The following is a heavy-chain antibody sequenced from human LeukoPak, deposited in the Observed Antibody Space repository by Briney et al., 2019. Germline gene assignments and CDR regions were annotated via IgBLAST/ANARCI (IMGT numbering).Heavy chain of an antibody. CDR3: VTSLVVVVAATNDY. CDR2: ISYDGSNK. V-gene: IGHV3-30-3*01. CDR1: GFTFSSYA. D-gene: IGHD2-15*01. Sequence: PGRSLRLSCAASGFTFSSYAMHWVRQAPGKGLEWVAVISYDGSNKYYADSVKGRFTISRDNSKNTLYLQMNSLRAEDTAVYYCVTSLVVVVAATNDYWGQGTLVTVSS. J-gene: IGHJ4*02.